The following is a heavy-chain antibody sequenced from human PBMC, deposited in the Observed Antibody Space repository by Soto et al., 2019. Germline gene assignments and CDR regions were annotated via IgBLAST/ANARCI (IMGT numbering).Heavy chain of an antibody. CDR2: IWDDGSNK. J-gene: IGHJ4*02. V-gene: IGHV3-33*01. Sequence: QVQLVESGGGVVQPGRSLRLSCAASGFTFSSYGMHWVRQAPGKGLEWVAVIWDDGSNKYYADSVKGRFTISRDNSKNTLYLQMNSLRAEDTAVYYCARGGYSSSSGTFDFWGEGSLVTVSS. D-gene: IGHD6-6*01. CDR3: ARGGYSSSSGTFDF. CDR1: GFTFSSYG.